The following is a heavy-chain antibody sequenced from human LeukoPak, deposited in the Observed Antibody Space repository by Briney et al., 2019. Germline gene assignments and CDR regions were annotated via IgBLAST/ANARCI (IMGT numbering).Heavy chain of an antibody. CDR1: GFTFSSYA. V-gene: IGHV3-23*01. D-gene: IGHD6-13*01. CDR2: ISGSGTST. J-gene: IGHJ4*02. CDR3: ARGKGKAGSSFGS. Sequence: GGSLRLSCAASGFTFSSYAMSWVRQAPGKGLEWVSGISGSGTSTYYADSVKGRFTISRDNSKNTMSLQMNSLRAEDTALYHCARGKGKAGSSFGSWGQGTLVTVSS.